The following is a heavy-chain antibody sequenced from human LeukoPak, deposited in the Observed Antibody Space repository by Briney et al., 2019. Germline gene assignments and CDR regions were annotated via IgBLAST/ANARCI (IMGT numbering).Heavy chain of an antibody. D-gene: IGHD6-6*01. Sequence: GGSLRLSCAASGFTFSSYSMNWVRQAPGKGLEWVSSISSSSSYIYYADSVKGRFTISRDNAKNSLYLQMNSLRAEDTAVYYCARVPNSSSGYYYYYMDVWGKGTTVTVSS. J-gene: IGHJ6*03. V-gene: IGHV3-21*01. CDR3: ARVPNSSSGYYYYYMDV. CDR1: GFTFSSYS. CDR2: ISSSSSYI.